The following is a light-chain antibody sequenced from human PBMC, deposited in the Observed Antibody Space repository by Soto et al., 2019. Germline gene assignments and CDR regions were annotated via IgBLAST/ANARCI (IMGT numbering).Light chain of an antibody. CDR1: QSVGSSY. V-gene: IGKV3-20*01. J-gene: IGKJ3*01. Sequence: EIVLTQSPGTLSLSPGERATLSCRASQSVGSSYLAWYQQKPGQAPRVLIYGASSRATGIPDRFSGSGSGTVFTLTMSRLEPEDFGVYYCQQYATSPFTVGPGTKVDIK. CDR3: QQYATSPFT. CDR2: GAS.